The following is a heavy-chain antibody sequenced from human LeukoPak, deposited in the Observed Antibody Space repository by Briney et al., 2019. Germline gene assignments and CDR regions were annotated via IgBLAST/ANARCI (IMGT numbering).Heavy chain of an antibody. Sequence: PSETLSLTXTVSGYSIRSGYYWGRIRQPPGKGLECIGSIYHSGSTYYNPSLKSRVTISVDTSKNQFSLKLSSVTAADTAVYYCAGRPGYSSSWYDEDYWYFDLWGRGTLVTVSS. V-gene: IGHV4-38-2*02. D-gene: IGHD6-13*01. CDR2: IYHSGST. CDR3: AGRPGYSSSWYDEDYWYFDL. J-gene: IGHJ2*01. CDR1: GYSIRSGYY.